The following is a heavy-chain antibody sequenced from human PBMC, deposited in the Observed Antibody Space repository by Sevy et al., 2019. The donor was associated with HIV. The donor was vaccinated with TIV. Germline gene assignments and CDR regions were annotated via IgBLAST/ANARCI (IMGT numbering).Heavy chain of an antibody. CDR2: ISSRSTYI. D-gene: IGHD1-1*01. CDR1: GFSFSDYY. J-gene: IGHJ4*02. V-gene: IGHV3-11*06. CDR3: ARERNTYGQGYFDY. Sequence: GGSLRLSCAVSGFSFSDYYMSWIRQAPGKGQEWVSDISSRSTYIKYADSVKGRFTISRDNAKNSLSLQMNSLRADDTAVYYCARERNTYGQGYFDYWGQGTLVTVSS.